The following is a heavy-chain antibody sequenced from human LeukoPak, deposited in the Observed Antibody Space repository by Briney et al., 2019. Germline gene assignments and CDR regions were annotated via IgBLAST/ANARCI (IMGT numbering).Heavy chain of an antibody. J-gene: IGHJ4*02. V-gene: IGHV3-7*04. D-gene: IGHD2-2*01. CDR2: IKQDGSEK. Sequence: PGGSLRLSCAVSRFTFSNYWMSWVRQAPGKGLEWVAKIKQDGSEKYYVDSVKGRLTISRDNAKNSLYLQMNSLRAEDRAVYYCARDRCSSTSCFIDYWGQGTLVTVSS. CDR3: ARDRCSSTSCFIDY. CDR1: RFTFSNYW.